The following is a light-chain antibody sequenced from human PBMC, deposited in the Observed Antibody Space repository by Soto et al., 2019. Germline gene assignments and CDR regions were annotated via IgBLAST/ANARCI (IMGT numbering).Light chain of an antibody. CDR2: GAS. CDR3: QQYNNWPFT. J-gene: IGKJ3*01. CDR1: QSISSN. V-gene: IGKV3-15*01. Sequence: EIVMTQSPATLSVSPGERATLSCRASQSISSNLAWYQQKPGQAPRLLIYGASTRATGIPATFSGSGSGTEFTLTISSLQSEEFAVYYCQQYNNWPFTFGLGTKVDIK.